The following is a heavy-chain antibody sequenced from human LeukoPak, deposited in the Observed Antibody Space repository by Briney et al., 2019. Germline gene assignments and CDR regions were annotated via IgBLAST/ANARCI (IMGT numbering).Heavy chain of an antibody. CDR3: AREYCSGGSCYGYFDY. D-gene: IGHD2-15*01. V-gene: IGHV4-59*01. CDR1: GGSLSSYY. CDR2: IYYSGST. J-gene: IGHJ4*02. Sequence: SETLSLTCTVSGGSLSSYYWSWLRQPPGKGLEWIGYIYYSGSTNYNPSLKSRVTISVDTSKNQSSLKLSSVTAADTAVYYCAREYCSGGSCYGYFDYWGQGTLVTVSS.